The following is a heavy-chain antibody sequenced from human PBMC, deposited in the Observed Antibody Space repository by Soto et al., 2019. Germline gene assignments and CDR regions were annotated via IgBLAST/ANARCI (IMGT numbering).Heavy chain of an antibody. V-gene: IGHV3-30*18. Sequence: GGSLILSCAASGFTFSSYGMHWVRQAPGKGLEWVAVISYDGSNKYYADSVKGRFTISRDNSKNTLYLQMNSLRAEDTAVYYCAKVYSSGRHYYYYGMDVWGQGTTVTVSS. CDR1: GFTFSSYG. J-gene: IGHJ6*02. CDR3: AKVYSSGRHYYYYGMDV. CDR2: ISYDGSNK. D-gene: IGHD6-19*01.